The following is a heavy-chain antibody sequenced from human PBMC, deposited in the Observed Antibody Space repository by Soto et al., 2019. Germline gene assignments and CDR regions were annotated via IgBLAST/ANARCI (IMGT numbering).Heavy chain of an antibody. CDR3: ARGGIAVAGTGDY. V-gene: IGHV3-30-3*01. D-gene: IGHD6-19*01. J-gene: IGHJ4*02. Sequence: GGSLRLSCAASVFTFSSYAMRWVRQAPGKGLEWVAVISYDGSNKYYADSVKGRFTISRDNSKNTLYLQMNSLRAEDTAVYYCARGGIAVAGTGDYWGQGTLVTVSS. CDR2: ISYDGSNK. CDR1: VFTFSSYA.